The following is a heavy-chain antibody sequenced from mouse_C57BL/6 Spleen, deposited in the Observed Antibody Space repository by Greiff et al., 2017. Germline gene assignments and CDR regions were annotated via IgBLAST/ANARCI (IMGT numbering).Heavy chain of an antibody. Sequence: VQLQQSGAELVKPGASVKISCKASGYAFSSYWMNWVKQRPGKGLEWIGQIYPGDGDTNYNGKFKGKATLTADKSSSTAYMQLSSLTSEDSAVYFWARGGTTGAMDYWGQGTSVTVSS. D-gene: IGHD1-1*01. CDR3: ARGGTTGAMDY. CDR1: GYAFSSYW. V-gene: IGHV1-80*01. J-gene: IGHJ4*01. CDR2: IYPGDGDT.